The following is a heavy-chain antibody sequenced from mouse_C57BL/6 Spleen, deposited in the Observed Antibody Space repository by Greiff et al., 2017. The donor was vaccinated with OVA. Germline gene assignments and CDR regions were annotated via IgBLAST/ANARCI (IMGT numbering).Heavy chain of an antibody. D-gene: IGHD1-1*01. V-gene: IGHV14-1*01. CDR1: GFNIKDYY. J-gene: IGHJ1*03. CDR2: IDPEDGDT. CDR3: TTAYYYGSSRYFDV. Sequence: VQLQQSGAELVRPGASVKLSCTASGFNIKDYYMHWVKQRPEQGLEWIGRIDPEDGDTEYAPKFQGKATMTADTSSNTAYLQLSSLTSEDTAVYYCTTAYYYGSSRYFDVWGTGTTVTVSS.